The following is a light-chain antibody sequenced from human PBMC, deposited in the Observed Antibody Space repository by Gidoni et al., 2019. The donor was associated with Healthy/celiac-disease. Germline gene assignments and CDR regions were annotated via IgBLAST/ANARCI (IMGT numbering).Light chain of an antibody. J-gene: IGKJ1*01. CDR3: QQYYSTPRT. CDR1: QGISNS. CDR2: AAS. Sequence: DIQMTQSPSSLAASVGDRVTITCRASQGISNSLAWYQQKPGKAPKLLLYAASRLESGVPSRFSGSGSGTDYTLTINSLQPEDFATYYCQQYYSTPRTFGQGTKVEIK. V-gene: IGKV1-NL1*01.